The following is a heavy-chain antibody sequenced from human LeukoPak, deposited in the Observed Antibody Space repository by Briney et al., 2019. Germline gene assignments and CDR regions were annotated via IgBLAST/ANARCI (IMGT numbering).Heavy chain of an antibody. J-gene: IGHJ6*02. V-gene: IGHV3-30-3*01. CDR3: AREGGLRAYYYYGMDV. Sequence: GGSLRLSCAASGFTFSSYAMHWVRQAPGKGLEWVAVISYDGSNKYYADSVKGRFTISRDNSKNTLYLQMNSLRAEDTAVYYCAREGGLRAYYYYGMDVWGQGTTVTVSS. CDR1: GFTFSSYA. CDR2: ISYDGSNK. D-gene: IGHD5/OR15-5a*01.